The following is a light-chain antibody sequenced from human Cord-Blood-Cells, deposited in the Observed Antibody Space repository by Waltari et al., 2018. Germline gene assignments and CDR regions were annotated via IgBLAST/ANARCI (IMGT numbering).Light chain of an antibody. CDR2: CAS. Sequence: DIVMTQSPDSLAVSLGERATIHCKSSQSVLYSSNNKNYLAWYQQKPGQPPKLLIYCASTRESGVPDRFSGSGSGTDFTHTISSLQAEDVAVYYCQQYYSTPLTFGGGTKVEIK. J-gene: IGKJ4*01. CDR1: QSVLYSSNNKNY. V-gene: IGKV4-1*01. CDR3: QQYYSTPLT.